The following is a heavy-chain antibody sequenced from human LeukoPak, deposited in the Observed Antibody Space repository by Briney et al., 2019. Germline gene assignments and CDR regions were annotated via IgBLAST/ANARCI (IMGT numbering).Heavy chain of an antibody. J-gene: IGHJ6*02. D-gene: IGHD3-10*01. V-gene: IGHV3-20*04. CDR2: TNWNGGST. CDR1: GFTFDNYG. CDR3: AKDGSGSYSLYYYGMDV. Sequence: GGSLRLSCAASGFTFDNYGMSWVRQAPGKGLERVSGTNWNGGSTGYADSVKGRFTISRDNAKNSLYLQMNSLRVEDTASYYCAKDGSGSYSLYYYGMDVWGQGTTVTVSS.